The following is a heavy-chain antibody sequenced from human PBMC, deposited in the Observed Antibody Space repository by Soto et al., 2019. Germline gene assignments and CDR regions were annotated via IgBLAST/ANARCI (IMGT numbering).Heavy chain of an antibody. CDR3: ARVESSWRRFDY. V-gene: IGHV3-21*01. CDR2: ISSSSSYI. D-gene: IGHD6-13*01. J-gene: IGHJ4*02. CDR1: GFTFSSYS. Sequence: GGSLRLSCAASGFTFSSYSMNWVRQAPGKGLEWVSSISSSSSYIYYADSVKGRFTISRDNAKNSLYLQMNSLRAEDTAVYYCARVESSWRRFDYWGQGTLVTVSS.